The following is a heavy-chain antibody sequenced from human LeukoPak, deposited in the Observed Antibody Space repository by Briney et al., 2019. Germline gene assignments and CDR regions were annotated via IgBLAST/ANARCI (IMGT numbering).Heavy chain of an antibody. J-gene: IGHJ4*02. D-gene: IGHD6-6*01. CDR1: GFTFSNYW. CDR2: ISSSSSYI. V-gene: IGHV3-21*01. Sequence: GGSLRLSCAASGFTFSNYWMNWVRQAPGKGLEWVSSISSSSSYIYYADSVKGRFTISRDNAKNSLYLQMNSLRAEDTAVYYCAREYSSSLPFDYWGQGTLVTVSS. CDR3: AREYSSSLPFDY.